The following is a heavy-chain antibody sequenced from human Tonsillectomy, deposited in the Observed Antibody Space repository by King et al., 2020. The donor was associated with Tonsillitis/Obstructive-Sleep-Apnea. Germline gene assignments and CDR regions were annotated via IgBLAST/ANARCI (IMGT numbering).Heavy chain of an antibody. D-gene: IGHD3-22*01. CDR3: ARGGLYYYDSSGYLTTPPFDY. Sequence: VQLVESGGGVVQPGRSLRLSCAASGFTFSSYAMHWVRQAPGKGLEWVAVISYDGSNKYYADSVKGRFTISRDNSKNTLYLQMNSLRAEDTAVYYCARGGLYYYDSSGYLTTPPFDYWGQGTLVTVSS. CDR1: GFTFSSYA. J-gene: IGHJ4*02. CDR2: ISYDGSNK. V-gene: IGHV3-30*04.